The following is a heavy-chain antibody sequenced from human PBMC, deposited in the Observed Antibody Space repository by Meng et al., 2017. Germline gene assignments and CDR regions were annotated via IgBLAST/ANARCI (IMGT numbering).Heavy chain of an antibody. V-gene: IGHV4/OR15-8*02. Sequence: LRRSGPGLCKPSVTLSLPRFGPGGSISSVDWGRWVRQPPGKGLEWIGEIYHGGNTNYNPSLKSRVTISIDKSKNQFSLKLSSVTAADTAVYYCASWIYSCGWQWGQGTLVTVSS. CDR1: GGSISSVDW. J-gene: IGHJ4*02. CDR2: IYHGGNT. D-gene: IGHD6-19*01. CDR3: ASWIYSCGWQ.